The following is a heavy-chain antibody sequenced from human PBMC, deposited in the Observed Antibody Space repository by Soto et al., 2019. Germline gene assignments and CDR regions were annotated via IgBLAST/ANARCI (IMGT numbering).Heavy chain of an antibody. Sequence: QLQLQESGPGLVKPSETLSLTCTVSGDSISSSNDYWGWIRQPPGKGLEWIGTIYYSGSTYYNLSLKSRLTISVDPPKNQFSLKLSSVTAADTAVYYCARHIGYTDSSRFDPWGQGTLVTVSS. D-gene: IGHD3-16*02. CDR3: ARHIGYTDSSRFDP. CDR2: IYYSGST. J-gene: IGHJ5*02. V-gene: IGHV4-39*01. CDR1: GDSISSSNDY.